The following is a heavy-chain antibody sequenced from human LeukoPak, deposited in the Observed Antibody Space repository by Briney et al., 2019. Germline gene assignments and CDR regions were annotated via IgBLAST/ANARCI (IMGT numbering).Heavy chain of an antibody. Sequence: GASVKVSCKASGGTFSSYAISWVRQAPGQGLEWMGGIIPNFGTANYAQKFQGRVTITADESTSTAYMELSSLRSEDTALYRCARDLRHLKYYDIFTGFDYWGQGTLVTVSS. CDR3: ARDLRHLKYYDIFTGFDY. CDR2: IIPNFGTA. V-gene: IGHV1-69*01. J-gene: IGHJ4*02. CDR1: GGTFSSYA. D-gene: IGHD3-9*01.